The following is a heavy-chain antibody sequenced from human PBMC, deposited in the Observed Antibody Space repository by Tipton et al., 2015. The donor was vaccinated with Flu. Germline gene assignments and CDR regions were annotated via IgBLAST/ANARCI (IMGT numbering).Heavy chain of an antibody. J-gene: IGHJ4*02. CDR3: SRDFGGPNDQ. Sequence: AVSGFSVRNNWMHWVRQAPGKGLVWVSRMNEDGRRTDYADSVRGRFTIFKDNAKNTLYLQMTSLRVDDTAVYYCSRDFGGPNDQWGQGTLVTVSS. CDR2: MNEDGRRT. V-gene: IGHV3-74*01. CDR1: GFSVRNNW. D-gene: IGHD3-10*01.